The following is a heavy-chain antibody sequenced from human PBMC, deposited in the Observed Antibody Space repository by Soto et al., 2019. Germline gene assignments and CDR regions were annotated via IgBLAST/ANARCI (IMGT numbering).Heavy chain of an antibody. J-gene: IGHJ4*02. D-gene: IGHD2-2*01. Sequence: GGSLRLSCAASGFTFSSYGMHWVRQAPGKGLEWVAVIWYDGSNKYYADSVKGRFTISRDNSKNTLYLQMNSLRAEDTAVYYCARDVSTFSGPTSFYGYWGQGTLVTVSS. CDR3: ARDVSTFSGPTSFYGY. CDR2: IWYDGSNK. V-gene: IGHV3-33*01. CDR1: GFTFSSYG.